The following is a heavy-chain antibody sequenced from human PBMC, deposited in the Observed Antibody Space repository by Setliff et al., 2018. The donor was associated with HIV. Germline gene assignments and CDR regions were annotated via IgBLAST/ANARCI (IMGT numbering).Heavy chain of an antibody. V-gene: IGHV4-39*01. D-gene: IGHD2-2*01. J-gene: IGHJ5*02. CDR2: IFYSGST. Sequence: SETLSLTCTVSGGSISSSGYYWGWIRQPPGKGLEWIGSIFYSGSTYYNPSLKSRVTISVDTSKNQVSLKLSSVTAADTAVYYCASRVLGYCRSTSCLNWFDPWGQGTLVTVSS. CDR3: ASRVLGYCRSTSCLNWFDP. CDR1: GGSISSSGYY.